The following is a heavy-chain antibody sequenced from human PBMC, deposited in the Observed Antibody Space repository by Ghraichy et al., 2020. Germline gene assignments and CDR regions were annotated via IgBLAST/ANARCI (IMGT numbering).Heavy chain of an antibody. CDR3: ARRPVVAVPGSGGDN. Sequence: GGSLRLSCAASGFSVNSNDMNWVRQAPGKGLEWVSLIYSSGDIYYSDSVKGRFTISRDTSKNTVYLQMNSLRAEDTAVYYCARRPVVAVPGSGGDNWGQGVLVTGS. V-gene: IGHV3-53*01. D-gene: IGHD6-19*01. J-gene: IGHJ4*02. CDR1: GFSVNSND. CDR2: IYSSGDI.